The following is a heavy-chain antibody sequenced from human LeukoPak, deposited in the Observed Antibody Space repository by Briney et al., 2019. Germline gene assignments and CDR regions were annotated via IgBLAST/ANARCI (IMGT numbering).Heavy chain of an antibody. CDR1: GGSISSSSYY. CDR3: ARHGSPMAVAGNYGY. V-gene: IGHV4-39*01. J-gene: IGHJ4*02. D-gene: IGHD6-19*01. CDR2: IYYSGST. Sequence: PSETLSLTCTVSGGSISSSSYYWGWIRQPPGKGLEWIGSIYYSGSTYYNPSLKSRVTISVDTSKNQFSLKLSSVTAADTAVYYCARHGSPMAVAGNYGYWGQGTLVTVSS.